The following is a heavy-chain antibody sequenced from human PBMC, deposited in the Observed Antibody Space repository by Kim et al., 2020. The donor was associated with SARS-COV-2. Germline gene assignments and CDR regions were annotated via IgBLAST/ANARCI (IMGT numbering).Heavy chain of an antibody. D-gene: IGHD3-3*01. V-gene: IGHV3-48*04. Sequence: GGSLRLSCAASGFTFSSYNMNWVRQAPGKGLEWVSYISSSSSTIYYADSVKGRFTISRDNAKNSLYLQMNSLRAEDTAVYYCARGGFFLEWLFGLDYWGQGTLVTVSS. CDR2: ISSSSSTI. CDR3: ARGGFFLEWLFGLDY. CDR1: GFTFSSYN. J-gene: IGHJ4*02.